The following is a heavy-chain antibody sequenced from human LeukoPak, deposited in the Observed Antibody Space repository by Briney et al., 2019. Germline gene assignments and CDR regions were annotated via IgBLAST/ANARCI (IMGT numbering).Heavy chain of an antibody. CDR1: GFSFSGYA. J-gene: IGHJ4*02. CDR2: ISGSGAST. V-gene: IGHV3-23*01. D-gene: IGHD2-2*02. CDR3: AKGSRGYTNYYFDY. Sequence: AGGSLRLSCTSSGFSFSGYAMIWVRQAPGKGLGLVSTISGSGASTFYADSVRGRFITSKDIPSNIVYLQMNSLRAEDTAVYYCAKGSRGYTNYYFDYWGQGTLVTVSS.